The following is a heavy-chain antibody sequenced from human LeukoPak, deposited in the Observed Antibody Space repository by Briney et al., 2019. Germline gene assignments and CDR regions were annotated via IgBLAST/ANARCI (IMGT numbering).Heavy chain of an antibody. V-gene: IGHV4-59*12. CDR2: IYYSGST. D-gene: IGHD1-26*01. CDR1: GGSIGSYH. CDR3: ARDRWELLGDYYYMDV. Sequence: SETLSLTCTVYGGSIGSYHWSWIRQPPGKGLEWIGYIYYSGSTNYNPSLKSRVTMSVDTSKNQFSLKLSSVTAADTAVYYCARDRWELLGDYYYMDVWGKGTTVTVSS. J-gene: IGHJ6*03.